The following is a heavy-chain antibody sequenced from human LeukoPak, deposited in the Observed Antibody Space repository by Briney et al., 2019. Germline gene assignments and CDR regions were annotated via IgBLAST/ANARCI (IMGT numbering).Heavy chain of an antibody. CDR1: GFTFSSYW. Sequence: TGGSLRLSCAASGFTFSSYWMSWVRQAPGKGLEWVANIKQDGSEKYYVDSVKGRFTISRDNAKNSLYLQMNSLRAEDTAVYYCARDRGEYYDLFTGYSTKNWFDPWGQGTLVTVSS. J-gene: IGHJ5*02. CDR3: ARDRGEYYDLFTGYSTKNWFDP. D-gene: IGHD3-9*01. V-gene: IGHV3-7*01. CDR2: IKQDGSEK.